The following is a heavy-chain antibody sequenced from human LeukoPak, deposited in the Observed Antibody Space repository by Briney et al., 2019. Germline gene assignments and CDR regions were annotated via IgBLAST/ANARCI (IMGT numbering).Heavy chain of an antibody. V-gene: IGHV3-21*01. CDR3: ARDFWSGYTNYYYYYGMDV. CDR1: GFTFSSYS. Sequence: GSLRLSCAASGFTFSSYSMNWVRQAPGKGLEWVSSISSSSSYIYYADSVKGRFTISRDNAKNSLYLQMNSLRAEDTAVYYCARDFWSGYTNYYYYYGMDVWGQGTTVTVSS. CDR2: ISSSSSYI. J-gene: IGHJ6*02. D-gene: IGHD3-3*01.